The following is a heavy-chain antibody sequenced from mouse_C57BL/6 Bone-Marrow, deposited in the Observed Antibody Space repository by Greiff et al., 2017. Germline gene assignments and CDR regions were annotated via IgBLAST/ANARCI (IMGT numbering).Heavy chain of an antibody. CDR3: ARGAWFAY. CDR1: GYTFTSYT. Sequence: VKLVESGAELARPGASVKMSCKASGYTFTSYTMHWVQQRPGQGLEWIGYINPSSGYTKYNQKFKDKATLTADKSSSTAYMQLSSLTSEDSAVYYCARGAWFAYWGQGTLVTVSA. J-gene: IGHJ3*01. CDR2: INPSSGYT. V-gene: IGHV1-4*01.